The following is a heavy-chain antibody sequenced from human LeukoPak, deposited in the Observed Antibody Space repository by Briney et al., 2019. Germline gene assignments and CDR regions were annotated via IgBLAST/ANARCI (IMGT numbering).Heavy chain of an antibody. CDR2: INHSGST. CDR1: SGSFSGYY. Sequence: SSETLSLTCAVYSGSFSGYYWSWIRQPPGKGLEWIGEINHSGSTNYNPSLKSRVTISVDTSKNQFSLKLSSVTAADTAVYYCARDRLRWPKIDYWGQGTLVTVSS. D-gene: IGHD4-23*01. V-gene: IGHV4-34*01. CDR3: ARDRLRWPKIDY. J-gene: IGHJ4*02.